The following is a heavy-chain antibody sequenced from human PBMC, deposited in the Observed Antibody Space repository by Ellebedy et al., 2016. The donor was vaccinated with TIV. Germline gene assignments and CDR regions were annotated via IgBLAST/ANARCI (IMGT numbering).Heavy chain of an antibody. J-gene: IGHJ4*02. CDR2: MSPSGNT. V-gene: IGHV1-8*01. Sequence: ASVKVSXKASGNTFANLDINRVRQASGQGPEWMGWMSPSGNTGCAQKFLGRVTMSRDTSISTAYLELSSLRSDDTAVYYCARHISGSAFHDWGQGTLVTVSS. D-gene: IGHD5-18*01. CDR3: ARHISGSAFHD. CDR1: GNTFANLD.